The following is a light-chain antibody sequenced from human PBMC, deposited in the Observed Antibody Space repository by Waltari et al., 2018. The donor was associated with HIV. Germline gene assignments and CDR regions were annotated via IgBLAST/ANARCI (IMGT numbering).Light chain of an antibody. CDR2: GAS. CDR1: QSVSPN. Sequence: EIVMTQSPATLSVSPGERATLSCRASQSVSPNLAWFQQKPGQAPRLLIYGASTRATGIPARFSGSGSGTEFTLTISGLQSEDFAVYYCQQYNNWPIIFGQGTRLEIK. CDR3: QQYNNWPII. J-gene: IGKJ5*01. V-gene: IGKV3-15*01.